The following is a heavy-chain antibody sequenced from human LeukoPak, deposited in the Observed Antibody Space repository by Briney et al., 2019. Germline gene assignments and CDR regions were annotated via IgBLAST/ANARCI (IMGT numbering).Heavy chain of an antibody. J-gene: IGHJ4*02. CDR1: GFTFSSYS. CDR3: ARGSGSYTRPVDC. D-gene: IGHD1-26*01. CDR2: ISSSSSYT. V-gene: IGHV3-21*01. Sequence: GGSLRLSCAASGFTFSSYSMNWVRQAPGKGLEGVSSISSSSSYTFYADSVKGRFTISRDNAKNTVYLQMNSLRAEDTAVYYCARGSGSYTRPVDCWGQGSLVTVSS.